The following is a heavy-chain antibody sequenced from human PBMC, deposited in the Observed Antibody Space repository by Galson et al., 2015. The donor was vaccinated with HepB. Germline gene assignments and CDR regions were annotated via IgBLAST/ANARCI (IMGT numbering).Heavy chain of an antibody. CDR3: ARRRIDYGGNSGNWFDP. CDR2: IYPGDSDT. CDR1: GYSFTSYW. J-gene: IGHJ5*02. D-gene: IGHD4-23*01. V-gene: IGHV5-51*01. Sequence: SGAEVKQPGESLKISCKGSGYSFTSYWIGWVRQMPGKGLEWMGIIYPGDSDTRYSPSFQGQVTISADKSISTAYLQWSSLKASDTAMYYCARRRIDYGGNSGNWFDPWGQGTLVTVSS.